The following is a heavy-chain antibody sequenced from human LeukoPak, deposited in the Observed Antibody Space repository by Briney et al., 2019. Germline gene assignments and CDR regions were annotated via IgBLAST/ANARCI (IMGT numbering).Heavy chain of an antibody. CDR1: GFTFVDYG. D-gene: IGHD3-3*02. CDR3: ARDRLGPSFSVSHFDL. V-gene: IGHV3-20*04. CDR2: INYNGAIT. J-gene: IGHJ4*02. Sequence: GGSLRLSCATSGFTFVDYGLSWVRRAPGKGMEWLCAINYNGAITDYADSVKGRFTISRDNAKNSLYLRMDSLRAEDTALYYCARDRLGPSFSVSHFDLWGQGTLVTVSS.